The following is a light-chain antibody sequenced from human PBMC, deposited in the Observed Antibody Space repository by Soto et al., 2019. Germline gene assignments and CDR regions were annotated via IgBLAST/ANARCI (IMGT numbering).Light chain of an antibody. Sequence: QSALTQPASVSGSPGQSITISCTGTSSDVGKYNLVSWYQHHPGKAPKLMIYEVSKRPSGVSNRFSGSKSGNTASLTISGLQAEDEADYYCCSYAGSSTYVFGTATKLTVL. J-gene: IGLJ1*01. CDR2: EVS. CDR1: SSDVGKYNL. CDR3: CSYAGSSTYV. V-gene: IGLV2-23*02.